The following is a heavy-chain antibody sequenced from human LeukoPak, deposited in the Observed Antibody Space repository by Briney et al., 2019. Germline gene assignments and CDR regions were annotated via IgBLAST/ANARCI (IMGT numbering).Heavy chain of an antibody. CDR1: GFTFSDYY. CDR2: ISSSSSYT. CDR3: ARNRDGYLPFDY. Sequence: RGSLRLSCAASGFTFSDYYMSWIRQAPGKGLEWVSYISSSSSYTNYADSVKGRFTISRDNAKNSLYLQMNSLRAEDTAVYYCARNRDGYLPFDYWGQGTLVTVSS. J-gene: IGHJ4*02. V-gene: IGHV3-11*06. D-gene: IGHD5-24*01.